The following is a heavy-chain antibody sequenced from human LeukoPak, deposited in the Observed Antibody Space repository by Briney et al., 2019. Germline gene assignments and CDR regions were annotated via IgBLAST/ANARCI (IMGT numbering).Heavy chain of an antibody. D-gene: IGHD3-10*01. CDR2: TYYSSKWYN. J-gene: IGHJ6*03. CDR1: GDSVSSNSAA. Sequence: SQTLSLTCAISGDSVSSNSAAWNGIRQSPSRGLEWLGRTYYSSKWYNDYAVSVKSRITINPDTSKNQFSLQLNSVTPEDTAVYYCARDSYYYGSGSYYNDYYYYMDVWGKGTTVTVSS. CDR3: ARDSYYYGSGSYYNDYYYYMDV. V-gene: IGHV6-1*01.